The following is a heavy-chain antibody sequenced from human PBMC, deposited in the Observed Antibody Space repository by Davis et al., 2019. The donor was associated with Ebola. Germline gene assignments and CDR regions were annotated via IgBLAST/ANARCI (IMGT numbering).Heavy chain of an antibody. D-gene: IGHD6-13*01. J-gene: IGHJ6*02. CDR3: TRGWGMDV. CDR1: GGSISSYY. V-gene: IGHV4-59*12. Sequence: MPSETLSLTCTVSGGSISSYYWSWIRQPPGKGLEWIGYIYYSRSTNYNPSLKIRVSISVDTSKNQFSLRLNYVTAADTAVYYCTRGWGMDVWGQGATVTVSS. CDR2: IYYSRST.